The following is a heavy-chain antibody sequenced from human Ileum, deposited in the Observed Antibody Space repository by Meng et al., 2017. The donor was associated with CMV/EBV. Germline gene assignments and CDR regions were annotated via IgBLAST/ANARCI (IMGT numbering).Heavy chain of an antibody. CDR1: GFTFSSFS. CDR3: ARDRLPAPIALFHY. Sequence: GESLKISCTASGFTFSSFSMHWVRQAPGKGLEWVAVISYDGGNEYYADSVKGRFTISRDNSQNTLYLQMNSLRTDDTAVYYCARDRLPAPIALFHYWGRGTLVTVSS. D-gene: IGHD2-2*01. V-gene: IGHV3-30-3*01. J-gene: IGHJ4*01. CDR2: ISYDGGNE.